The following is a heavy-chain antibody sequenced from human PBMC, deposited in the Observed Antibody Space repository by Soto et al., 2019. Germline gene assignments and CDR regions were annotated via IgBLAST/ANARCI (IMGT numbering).Heavy chain of an antibody. CDR3: AKGALYCSGGSCYSRYYYGMDV. J-gene: IGHJ6*02. CDR1: GFTFSSYA. CDR2: ISGSGGST. V-gene: IGHV3-23*01. D-gene: IGHD2-15*01. Sequence: PGGSLRLSCAASGFTFSSYAMSWVRQAPGKGLEWVSAISGSGGSTYYADSVKGRFTISRDNSKNTLYLQMNSLRAEDTAVYYCAKGALYCSGGSCYSRYYYGMDVWGQGTTVTVSS.